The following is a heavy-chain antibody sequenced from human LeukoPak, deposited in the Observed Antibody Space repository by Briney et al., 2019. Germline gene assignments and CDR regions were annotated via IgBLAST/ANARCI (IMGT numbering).Heavy chain of an antibody. CDR2: IRYDGSNK. V-gene: IGHV3-30*02. Sequence: PGGSLRLSCAASGLTFSSYEMNWVRQAPAKGLEWVAFIRYDGSNKYYADSVKGRFTISRDNSKNTLYLQMNSLRAEDTAVYYCAKVCTIFGVVITQYFQHWGQGTLVTVSS. D-gene: IGHD3-3*01. J-gene: IGHJ1*01. CDR3: AKVCTIFGVVITQYFQH. CDR1: GLTFSSYE.